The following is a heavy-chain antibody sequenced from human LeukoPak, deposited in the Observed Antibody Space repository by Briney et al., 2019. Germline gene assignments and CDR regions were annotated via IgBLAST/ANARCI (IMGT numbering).Heavy chain of an antibody. CDR1: GGSISSYY. J-gene: IGHJ5*02. D-gene: IGHD2-15*01. CDR2: IYYSGST. V-gene: IGHV4-39*07. Sequence: SETLSLTCTVSGGSISSYYWGWIRQPPGKGLEWIGSIYYSGSTYYNPSLKSRVTISVDTSKNQFSLKLSSVTAADTAVYYCARSRIVVVVAAQTYNWFDPWGQGTLVTVSS. CDR3: ARSRIVVVVAAQTYNWFDP.